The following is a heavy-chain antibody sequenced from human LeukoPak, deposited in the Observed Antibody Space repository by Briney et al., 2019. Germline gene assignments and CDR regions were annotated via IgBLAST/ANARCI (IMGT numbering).Heavy chain of an antibody. CDR2: ISGSGGST. CDR1: GFTFSSYA. D-gene: IGHD2-2*01. Sequence: PGGSLRLSCAASGFTFSSYAMSWVRQAPGKGMEWVSAISGSGGSTYYADSVKGRFTISRDNSKNTLYLQMNSLRAEDTAVYYCAKGTLIVVVPAAIDYWGQGTLVTVSS. J-gene: IGHJ4*02. V-gene: IGHV3-23*01. CDR3: AKGTLIVVVPAAIDY.